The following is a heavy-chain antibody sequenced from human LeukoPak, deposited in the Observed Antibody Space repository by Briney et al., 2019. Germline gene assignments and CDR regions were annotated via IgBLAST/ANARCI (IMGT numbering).Heavy chain of an antibody. D-gene: IGHD3-10*01. CDR2: IYYSGSN. CDR1: GGSISSGDYY. V-gene: IGHV4-30-4*01. CDR3: ARGLLWFGELFLYFDY. Sequence: SETLSLTCTVSGGSISSGDYYWSWIRQPPGKGLECIGYIYYSGSNYYNPSLKSRVTISVDTSKNQFSLKLSSVTAADTAVYYCARGLLWFGELFLYFDYWGQGNLVTVSS. J-gene: IGHJ4*02.